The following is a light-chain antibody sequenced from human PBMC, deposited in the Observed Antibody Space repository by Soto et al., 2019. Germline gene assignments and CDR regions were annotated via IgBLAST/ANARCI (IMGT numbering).Light chain of an antibody. Sequence: SYELTQPPSVSVAPGQTARITCGGNNIATKTVHWYQHKPGQAPVLVVYDDSDRPSGIPERFSGSNSGNTATLTISRVEAGDEADYYCQVWDTTSDHPWVFGGGTKVTVL. J-gene: IGLJ3*02. CDR3: QVWDTTSDHPWV. V-gene: IGLV3-21*02. CDR2: DDS. CDR1: NIATKT.